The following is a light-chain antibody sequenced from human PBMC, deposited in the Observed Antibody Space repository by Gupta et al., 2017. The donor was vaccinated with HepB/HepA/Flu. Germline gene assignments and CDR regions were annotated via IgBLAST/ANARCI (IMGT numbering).Light chain of an antibody. CDR1: SSNVGSRT. CDR2: NNY. Sequence: QSVLTQPPSASGTPGQTVSISCFGSSSNVGSRTVNWYQHLPGTTPKLLIYNNYQRPSGVPDRFSGSKSGTSASLAINGLQSEDEADDYCATWDNSLNGVIFGGGTKLTVL. J-gene: IGLJ2*01. CDR3: ATWDNSLNGVI. V-gene: IGLV1-44*01.